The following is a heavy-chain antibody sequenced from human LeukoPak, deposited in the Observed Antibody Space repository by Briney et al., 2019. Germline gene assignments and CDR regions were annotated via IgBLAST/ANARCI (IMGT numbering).Heavy chain of an antibody. CDR2: IYSGGRR. J-gene: IGHJ3*02. V-gene: IGHV3-53*01. D-gene: IGHD2-15*01. Sequence: PGGSLRLSCAASGFTVSSNYMTWVRQAAGKGPEWLSVIYSGGRRFYADSVKGRFAISRDDSKNTLYLQMSGLGAEDTAVYYCARRPVVCSGDICSYDVFDIWGQGTMVTVSS. CDR3: ARRPVVCSGDICSYDVFDI. CDR1: GFTVSSNY.